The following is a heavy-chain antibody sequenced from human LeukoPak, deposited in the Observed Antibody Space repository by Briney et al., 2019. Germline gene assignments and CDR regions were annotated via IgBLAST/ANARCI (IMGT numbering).Heavy chain of an antibody. J-gene: IGHJ4*02. CDR2: IYYSGST. V-gene: IGHV4-59*01. Sequence: SETLSLTCTVSGGSISSYYWSWIRQPPGKGLEWIGYIYYSGSTNYNPSLKSRVTISVDTSKNQFSLKLSSVTAADTAVYYCARKFKFRGYFDYWGQGTLVTVSS. D-gene: IGHD3-16*01. CDR3: ARKFKFRGYFDY. CDR1: GGSISSYY.